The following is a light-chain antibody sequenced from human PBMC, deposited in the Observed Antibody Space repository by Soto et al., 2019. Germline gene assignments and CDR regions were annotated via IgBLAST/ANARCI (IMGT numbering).Light chain of an antibody. CDR2: AAS. CDR1: QGIKND. J-gene: IGKJ1*01. V-gene: IGKV1-6*01. CDR3: QHYNSYGT. Sequence: AIQMTQSPSSLSASVGDRVTITCRASQGIKNDLGWYQQKPGKAPKLLIYAASSLQSGVPSRFSGSGSGTDFTLTISSLQPDDFATYYCQHYNSYGTFGQGTKVDI.